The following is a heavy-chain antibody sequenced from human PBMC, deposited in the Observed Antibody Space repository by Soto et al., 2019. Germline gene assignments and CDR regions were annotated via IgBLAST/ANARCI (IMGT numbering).Heavy chain of an antibody. J-gene: IGHJ4*02. CDR2: INHSGST. V-gene: IGHV4-34*01. CDR3: ARAPLEQWLSNGRYFDY. CDR1: GGSFSGYY. D-gene: IGHD6-19*01. Sequence: QVQLQQWGAGLLKPSETLSLTCAVYGGSFSGYYWSWIRQPPGKGLEWIGEINHSGSTNYNPSLKSRVTISVDTSKNQFSLKLSSVTAADTAVYYCARAPLEQWLSNGRYFDYWGQGTLVTVSS.